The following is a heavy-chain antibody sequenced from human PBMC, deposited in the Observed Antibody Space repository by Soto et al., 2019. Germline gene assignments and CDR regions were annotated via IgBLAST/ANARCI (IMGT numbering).Heavy chain of an antibody. CDR3: AKDRNRDIVVVPAALGY. CDR1: GFTFSSYE. V-gene: IGHV3-30*18. J-gene: IGHJ4*02. CDR2: ISYDGSNK. Sequence: VQLVESGGGLVQPGGSLRLSCVGSGFTFSSYEMNWVRQAPGKGLEWVAVISYDGSNKYYADSVKGRFTISRDNSKNTLYLQMNSLRAEDTAVYYCAKDRNRDIVVVPAALGYWGQGTLVTVSS. D-gene: IGHD2-2*01.